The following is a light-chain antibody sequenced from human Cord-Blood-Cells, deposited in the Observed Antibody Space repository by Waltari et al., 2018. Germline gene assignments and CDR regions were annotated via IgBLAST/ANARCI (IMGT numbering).Light chain of an antibody. Sequence: QSALTHPASVSGSPGQSITISCTGTSSALGGYHYVSWYQQHPGKAPKLMIYDVSNRPSGVSNRFSGSKSGNTASLTISGLQAEDEADYYCSSYTSSSTLVFGTGTKVTVL. CDR1: SSALGGYHY. V-gene: IGLV2-14*01. CDR2: DVS. J-gene: IGLJ1*01. CDR3: SSYTSSSTLV.